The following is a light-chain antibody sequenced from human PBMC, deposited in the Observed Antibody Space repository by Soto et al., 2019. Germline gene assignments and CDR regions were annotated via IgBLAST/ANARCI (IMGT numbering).Light chain of an antibody. CDR1: RSNIGTNY. CDR2: SNS. CDR3: AAWDDSLSGPV. V-gene: IGLV1-47*02. J-gene: IGLJ3*02. Sequence: QPVLTQPPSASGTPGQGVTISCSGRRSNIGTNYVYWYQQFPGTAPKLLIYSNSHRPSGVPDRFSGSKSGTSASLAISGLRSDDEADYYCAAWDDSLSGPVFGGGTKLTVL.